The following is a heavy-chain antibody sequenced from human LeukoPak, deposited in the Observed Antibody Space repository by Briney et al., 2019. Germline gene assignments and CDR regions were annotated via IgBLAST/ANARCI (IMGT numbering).Heavy chain of an antibody. V-gene: IGHV3-23*01. CDR2: ISNSGGST. J-gene: IGHJ4*02. CDR3: ATITFGGVIV. Sequence: GGSLRLSCAASGFTFSSYAMSWVRQAPGKGLEWVSAISNSGGSTYYADSVKGRFTISRDNSKNTLYLQMNSLRAEDTAVYYCATITFGGVIVWGQGTLVTVSS. CDR1: GFTFSSYA. D-gene: IGHD3-16*01.